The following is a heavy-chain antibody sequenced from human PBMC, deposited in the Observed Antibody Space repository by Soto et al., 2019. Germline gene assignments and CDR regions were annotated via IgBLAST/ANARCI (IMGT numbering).Heavy chain of an antibody. CDR2: ISAYNGNT. CDR3: ARAREYYYVSSAPWDGMDV. D-gene: IGHD3-10*01. Sequence: QVQLVQSGAEVKKPGASVKVSCKASGYTFSNYGISWVRQAPGQGLEWMGWISAYNGNTKYGWKVEGRVSMTTDTSTSTAYMDLRSLRSDDTAVYYCARAREYYYVSSAPWDGMDVWGRGTTVTVSS. CDR1: GYTFSNYG. V-gene: IGHV1-18*01. J-gene: IGHJ6*02.